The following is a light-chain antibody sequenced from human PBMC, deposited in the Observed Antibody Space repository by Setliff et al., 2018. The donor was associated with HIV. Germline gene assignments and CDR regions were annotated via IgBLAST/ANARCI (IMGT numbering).Light chain of an antibody. CDR2: EVR. J-gene: IGLJ1*01. Sequence: QSALTQPASVSGSPGQSITISCTGTSSDVGGYSHVSWYQQHPGKAPKLIIYEVRNRPSGVSSRFSGSKSGNTASLTISGLQTEDEADYYCSSYAITNTLPFGTGTKVTV. CDR3: SSYAITNTLP. V-gene: IGLV2-14*01. CDR1: SSDVGGYSH.